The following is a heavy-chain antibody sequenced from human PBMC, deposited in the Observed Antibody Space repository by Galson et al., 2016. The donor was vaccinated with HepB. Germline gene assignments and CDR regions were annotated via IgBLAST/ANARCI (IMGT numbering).Heavy chain of an antibody. D-gene: IGHD3-22*01. V-gene: IGHV1-46*01. CDR3: ARTRGGCDSHPTQRAFEI. CDR1: GYTFTAYY. CDR2: INPGGGGT. Sequence: SVKVSCKASGYTFTAYYAHWVRQAPGQGLEWMGMINPGGGGTTYSQKFQDRVTLSRDTSTSTVYMELSSLRYEDTAMYYCARTRGGCDSHPTQRAFEIWGQGTMVTVSS. J-gene: IGHJ3*02.